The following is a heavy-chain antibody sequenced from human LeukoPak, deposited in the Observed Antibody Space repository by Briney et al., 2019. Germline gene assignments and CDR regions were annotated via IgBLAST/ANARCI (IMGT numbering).Heavy chain of an antibody. CDR3: ARGGLYYESRGRTFLNY. V-gene: IGHV1-2*02. D-gene: IGHD3-22*01. Sequence: GASVKVSCKASGYTHSDYYMYWVRQAPGQGLQWLGWINPNNNDAKSAQKFQGRATMTIDTSISTAYMELSRLTSDDTAVYYCARGGLYYESRGRTFLNYWGQGTLVTVSS. CDR2: INPNNNDA. J-gene: IGHJ4*02. CDR1: GYTHSDYY.